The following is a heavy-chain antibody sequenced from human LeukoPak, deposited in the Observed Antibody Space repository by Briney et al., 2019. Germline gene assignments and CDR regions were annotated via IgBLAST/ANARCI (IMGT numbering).Heavy chain of an antibody. D-gene: IGHD4-17*01. Sequence: GRSLRLSCAASGFTFSSYGMHWVRQAPGKGLEWVAVISYDGSNKYYADSVKGRFTISRDNAKNSLYLQMNSLRAEDTAVYYCARDRDGDYFDYWGQGTLVTVSS. CDR3: ARDRDGDYFDY. CDR1: GFTFSSYG. V-gene: IGHV3-30*03. CDR2: ISYDGSNK. J-gene: IGHJ4*02.